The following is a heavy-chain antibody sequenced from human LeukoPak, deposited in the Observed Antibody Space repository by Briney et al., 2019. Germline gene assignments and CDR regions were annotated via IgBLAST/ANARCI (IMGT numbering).Heavy chain of an antibody. V-gene: IGHV1-8*02. CDR1: GYTFPSYY. D-gene: IGHD3-16*02. Sequence: ASVKVSCKASGYTFPSYYMHWVRQATGQGLEWMGWINPNSDKKGYAQKLQGRVTMTTDTSTSTAYMELRSLRSDDTAVYYCARSYYDYVWGSYRYTQDRYYFDYWGQGTLVTVSS. CDR2: INPNSDKK. J-gene: IGHJ4*02. CDR3: ARSYYDYVWGSYRYTQDRYYFDY.